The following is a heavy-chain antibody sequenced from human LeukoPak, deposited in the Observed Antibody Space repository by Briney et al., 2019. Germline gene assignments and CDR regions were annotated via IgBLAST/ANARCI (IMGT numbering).Heavy chain of an antibody. CDR3: ASFPNSGD. CDR2: IKQDGSEK. D-gene: IGHD4-23*01. CDR1: GFTFSSYW. V-gene: IGHV3-7*01. Sequence: GGSLRLSCAASGFTFSSYWMSWVRQAPGKGLEWVANIKQDGSEKFYVDSVKGRFTISRDDAKTSLYLQMNSLGAEDTAVYYCASFPNSGDWGQGTLVTVSS. J-gene: IGHJ4*02.